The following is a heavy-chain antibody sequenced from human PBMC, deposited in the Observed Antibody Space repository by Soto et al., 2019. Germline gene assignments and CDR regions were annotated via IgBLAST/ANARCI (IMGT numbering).Heavy chain of an antibody. Sequence: SETLSLTCTVSGGSISSSSYYWGWIRQPPGKGLEWIGSIYYSGSTYYNPSLKSRVTISVDTSKNQFSLKLSSVTAADTAVYYCARRTGDFWSGYYDYWGQRTLVTVSS. CDR2: IYYSGST. J-gene: IGHJ4*02. D-gene: IGHD3-3*01. V-gene: IGHV4-39*01. CDR1: GGSISSSSYY. CDR3: ARRTGDFWSGYYDY.